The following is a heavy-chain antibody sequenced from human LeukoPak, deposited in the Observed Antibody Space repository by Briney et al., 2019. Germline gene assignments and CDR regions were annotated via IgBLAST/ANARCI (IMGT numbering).Heavy chain of an antibody. CDR1: GYTFTGYY. D-gene: IGHD3-22*01. CDR3: ARVGVNSQWLSRAGYYYYYMDV. CDR2: IYPNSCGT. Sequence: GASVKVSCKASGYTFTGYYMHWVRQAPGQGLEWMGWIYPNSCGTNYAQKFQGRVTMTRDTSISTAYMELSRLRSDDTAVYYCARVGVNSQWLSRAGYYYYYMDVWGKGTTVTVSS. J-gene: IGHJ6*03. V-gene: IGHV1-2*02.